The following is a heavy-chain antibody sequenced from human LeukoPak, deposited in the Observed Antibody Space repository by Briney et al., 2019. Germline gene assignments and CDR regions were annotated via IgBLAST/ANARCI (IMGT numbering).Heavy chain of an antibody. J-gene: IGHJ5*02. CDR2: IIPIFGTA. CDR1: GYTLTSYD. V-gene: IGHV1-69*06. Sequence: SVKVSCKASGYTLTSYDINWVRQAPGQGLEWMGGIIPIFGTANYAQKFQGRVTITADKSTSTAYMELSSLRSEDTAVYYCARDTAAVAGTSWFDPWGQGTLVTVSS. CDR3: ARDTAAVAGTSWFDP. D-gene: IGHD6-19*01.